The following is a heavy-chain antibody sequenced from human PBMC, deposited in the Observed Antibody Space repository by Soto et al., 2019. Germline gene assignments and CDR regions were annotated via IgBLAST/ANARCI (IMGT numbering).Heavy chain of an antibody. J-gene: IGHJ6*02. V-gene: IGHV1-69*12. CDR3: ATVWGTWFSSGYYYGMDV. CDR2: IIPIFGTA. CDR1: GGTFSSYA. D-gene: IGHD3-10*01. Sequence: QVQLVQSGAEVKKPGSSVKVSCKASGGTFSSYAISWVRQAPGQGLEWMGGIIPIFGTANYAQKFQGRVTITADDYPSTADMEVSRLRSEDTAVYYCATVWGTWFSSGYYYGMDVWGQGTTVTVSS.